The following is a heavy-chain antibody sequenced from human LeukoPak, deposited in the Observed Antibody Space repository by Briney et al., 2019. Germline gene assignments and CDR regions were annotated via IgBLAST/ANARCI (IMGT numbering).Heavy chain of an antibody. CDR1: GSSIAHGFF. D-gene: IGHD3-9*01. V-gene: IGHV4-38-2*02. CDR2: LYQSGTT. J-gene: IGHJ2*01. Sequence: PSETLSLTCIVSGSSIAHGFFWAWIRQPPGGGLEWIGGLYQSGTTYYNPSLKRRISTSVDTSKRQFSLKLKLVTAADTGVYCAIVEVPRDIYDWYFDLWGRGTLVTVSS. CDR3: IVEVPRDIYDWYFDL.